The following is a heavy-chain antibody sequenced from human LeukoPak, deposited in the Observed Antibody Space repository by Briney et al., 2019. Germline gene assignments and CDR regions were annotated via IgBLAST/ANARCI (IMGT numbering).Heavy chain of an antibody. CDR2: ISGSGDNT. CDR1: GFTFSSYA. D-gene: IGHD3-22*01. V-gene: IGHV3-23*01. J-gene: IGHJ4*02. CDR3: AKGSYYDSSGSFYFDY. Sequence: AGGSLRLSCPASGFTFSSYAMSWVRQAPGKGLEWVSGISGSGDNTDYADSVKGRFTISRDNSKNTLYVQVNSLGTEDTAAYYCAKGSYYDSSGSFYFDYWGQGTLVTVSS.